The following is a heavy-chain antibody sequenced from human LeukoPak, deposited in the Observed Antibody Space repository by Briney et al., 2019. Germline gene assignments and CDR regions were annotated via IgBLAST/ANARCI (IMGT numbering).Heavy chain of an antibody. J-gene: IGHJ3*02. CDR3: ARAGRQDYYDISGYSDAFDI. V-gene: IGHV4-59*12. CDR1: GDFFSIYY. CDR2: MYYSGSS. Sequence: SETLSLTCSVSGDFFSIYYWSWIRQPPGKGLEWIAYMYYSGSSNYNPSLRSRVTMSVDTSKNHFSLELSSVTAADTAVYYCARAGRQDYYDISGYSDAFDIWGQGTMVTVSS. D-gene: IGHD3-22*01.